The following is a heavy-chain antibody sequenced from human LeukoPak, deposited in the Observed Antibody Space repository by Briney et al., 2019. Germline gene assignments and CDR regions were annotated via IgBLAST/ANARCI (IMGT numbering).Heavy chain of an antibody. CDR2: ISSTGGTI. D-gene: IGHD6-6*01. V-gene: IGHV3-48*02. Sequence: GGSLRLSCAASGFTFRNYLMNWVRQAPGKGLEWVSFISSTGGTIYYADSVKGRFTISRDNAKNSLYLQMDRLTDDDTAVYYCAREGGGFRLEAWVAARGHWGPFDAFDIWGQGTPVTVSS. CDR3: AREGGGFRLEAWVAARGHWGPFDAFDI. CDR1: GFTFRNYL. J-gene: IGHJ3*02.